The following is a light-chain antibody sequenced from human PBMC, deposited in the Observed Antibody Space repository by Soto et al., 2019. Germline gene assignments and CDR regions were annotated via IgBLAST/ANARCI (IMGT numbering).Light chain of an antibody. CDR1: QSISSW. CDR2: DAF. CDR3: QQANSYPYT. J-gene: IGKJ2*01. V-gene: IGKV1-5*01. Sequence: DIQMTQSPSSLSASVGDRVTITCRASQSISSWLAWYQQKPGKAPKLLIFDAFSLESGVPSRFSGSRSGTEFTLTISSLQPDDYATYYCQQANSYPYTFGQGTKLQIK.